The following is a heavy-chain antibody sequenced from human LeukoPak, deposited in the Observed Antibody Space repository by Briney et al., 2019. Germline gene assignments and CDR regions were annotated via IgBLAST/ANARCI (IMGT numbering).Heavy chain of an antibody. CDR1: GYTFTSYG. J-gene: IGHJ4*02. Sequence: ASVKVSCKASGYTFTSYGISWVRQAPGQGLEWMGWISAYNGNANYAQKLQGRVTMTTDTSTSTACMELRSLRPDDTAVYYCARAGNYYDSGGYSPFDYWGQGTLVTVSS. D-gene: IGHD3-22*01. CDR2: ISAYNGNA. CDR3: ARAGNYYDSGGYSPFDY. V-gene: IGHV1-18*01.